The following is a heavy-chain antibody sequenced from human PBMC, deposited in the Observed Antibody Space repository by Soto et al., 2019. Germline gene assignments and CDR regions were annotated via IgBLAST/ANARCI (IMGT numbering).Heavy chain of an antibody. V-gene: IGHV4-30-4*01. CDR2: IYYSGST. J-gene: IGHJ4*02. Sequence: TLSLTCTVSGGSISSGDYYWSWIRQPPGKGLEWIGYIYYSGSTYYNPSLKSRVTISVDTSKNQFSLKLSSVTAADTAVYYCARGGYSYAATQGFGYWGQGTLVTVSS. CDR3: ARGGYSYAATQGFGY. D-gene: IGHD5-18*01. CDR1: GGSISSGDYY.